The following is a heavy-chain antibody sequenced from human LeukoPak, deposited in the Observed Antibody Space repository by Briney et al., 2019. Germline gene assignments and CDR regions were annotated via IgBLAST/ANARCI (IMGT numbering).Heavy chain of an antibody. CDR3: ARAQLWNDY. Sequence: PSETLSLTCAVYGGSFSGYYWSWIRQPPGKGLEWIGEINHSGSTNYNPSLKSRVTISADTSKNQFSLKLSSVTAADTAVYYCARAQLWNDYWGQGTLVTVSS. CDR2: INHSGST. CDR1: GGSFSGYY. D-gene: IGHD5-18*01. J-gene: IGHJ4*02. V-gene: IGHV4-34*01.